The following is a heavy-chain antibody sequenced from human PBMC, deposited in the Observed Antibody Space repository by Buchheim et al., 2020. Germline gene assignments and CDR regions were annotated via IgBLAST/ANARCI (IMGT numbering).Heavy chain of an antibody. CDR2: IYYSWST. Sequence: QLQLQESGPGLVKPSETLSLTCTVSGGSISSSSYYWGWIRQPPGKGLEWIGSIYYSWSTYYNPSLKSRVTISVDTSTNPFSLKLGSVTAADTAVYYCARESCSSTSCYTLGWDYYCGMDVWGQGTT. D-gene: IGHD2-2*02. V-gene: IGHV4-39*02. CDR3: ARESCSSTSCYTLGWDYYCGMDV. CDR1: GGSISSSSYY. J-gene: IGHJ6*02.